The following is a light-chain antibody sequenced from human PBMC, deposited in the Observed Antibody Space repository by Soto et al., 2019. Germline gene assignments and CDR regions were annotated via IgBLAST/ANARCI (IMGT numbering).Light chain of an antibody. Sequence: SALTQPRSVSGSPGQSVASACTGASSDVGGYNYVSWYQQHPGKAPKLMIYDVSKRPSGVPDRFSCSNSGNTASLTISGLQAEDEADYYCCSYAGSYTFGVFGTGTKVTVL. CDR2: DVS. CDR3: CSYAGSYTFGV. CDR1: SSDVGGYNY. V-gene: IGLV2-11*01. J-gene: IGLJ1*01.